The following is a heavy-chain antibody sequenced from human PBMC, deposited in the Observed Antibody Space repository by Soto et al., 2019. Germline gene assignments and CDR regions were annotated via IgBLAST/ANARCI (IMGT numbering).Heavy chain of an antibody. CDR3: AYDGDNRKYRDDY. CDR2: ISARDGRT. V-gene: IGHV3-23*01. D-gene: IGHD1-7*01. CDR1: GFIFSNHA. J-gene: IGHJ4*02. Sequence: GGSLRLSCAASGFIFSNHAMSWVRQAPAKGLEWVSTISARDGRTYYADSAKGRFTISRDNSKNTLYLQMNSLRAEDTAVYYCAYDGDNRKYRDDYWSQGTPVTVS.